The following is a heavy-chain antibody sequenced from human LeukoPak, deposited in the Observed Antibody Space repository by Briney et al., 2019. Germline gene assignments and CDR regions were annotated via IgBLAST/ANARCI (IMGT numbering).Heavy chain of an antibody. Sequence: PGGSLRLSCAASGLTFSSYWMSWVRQATGKGLEWVANIKQDGSEKYYVDSVKGRFTISRDNAKNSLYLQMNSLRAEDTAVYYCARDQDYVWGSYRPYYFDYWGQGTLVTVSS. CDR2: IKQDGSEK. V-gene: IGHV3-7*01. D-gene: IGHD3-16*02. J-gene: IGHJ4*02. CDR1: GLTFSSYW. CDR3: ARDQDYVWGSYRPYYFDY.